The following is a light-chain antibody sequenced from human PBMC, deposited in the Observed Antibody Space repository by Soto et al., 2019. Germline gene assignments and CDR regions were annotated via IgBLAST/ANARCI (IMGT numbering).Light chain of an antibody. V-gene: IGKV1-39*01. CDR2: AAS. Sequence: IQMTQSPFSLSASVGDRVTITCRASQSISTFLNWYQQKPGKAPKLLIYAASRLQSGVPSRFSGSGSGTEFTLTISSLQPEDFAVYYCQQTYGTPFTFGPGT. CDR1: QSISTF. CDR3: QQTYGTPFT. J-gene: IGKJ3*01.